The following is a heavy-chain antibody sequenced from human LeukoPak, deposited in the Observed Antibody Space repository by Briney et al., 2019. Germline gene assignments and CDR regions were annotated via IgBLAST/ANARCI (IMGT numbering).Heavy chain of an antibody. Sequence: GASVKVSCKASGYTFTGYYIHWVRQAPGQGFEWMGWITPNSGDTHYAQKFQDRVTMTSDTSINTAYMELSRLRSDDTAVYYCAREDWNDEMFDYWGQGTLVTVSS. J-gene: IGHJ4*02. V-gene: IGHV1-2*02. D-gene: IGHD1-1*01. CDR2: ITPNSGDT. CDR3: AREDWNDEMFDY. CDR1: GYTFTGYY.